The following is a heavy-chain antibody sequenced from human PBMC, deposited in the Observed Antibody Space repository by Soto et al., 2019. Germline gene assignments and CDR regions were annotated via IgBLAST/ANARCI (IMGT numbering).Heavy chain of an antibody. V-gene: IGHV1-69*13. CDR3: ARGPRRVVLMVYAIGEYMNY. CDR1: GGTFSSYA. Sequence: ASVKVSCKASGGTFSSYAISWVRQAPGQGLEWMGGIIPIFGTANYAQKFQGRVTITADESTSTAYMELSSLRSEDTAVYYCARGPRRVVLMVYAIGEYMNYWGQGTLVTVSS. D-gene: IGHD2-8*01. CDR2: IIPIFGTA. J-gene: IGHJ4*02.